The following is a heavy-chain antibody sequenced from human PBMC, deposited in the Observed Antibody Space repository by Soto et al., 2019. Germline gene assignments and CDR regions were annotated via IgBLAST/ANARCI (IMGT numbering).Heavy chain of an antibody. J-gene: IGHJ4*01. CDR3: ANLIVFHSSYYHDY. V-gene: IGHV4-34*01. CDR2: INHSGNT. CDR1: GVPFSGYY. Sequence: SETLSLTCAVYGVPFSGYYWSWIRQSPGKGLEWIGEINHSGNTNYNPSLKSRVTMLVDTSKNQFSLSLSSVTAADTAVYYCANLIVFHSSYYHDYWGHGTLVTVS. D-gene: IGHD1-26*01.